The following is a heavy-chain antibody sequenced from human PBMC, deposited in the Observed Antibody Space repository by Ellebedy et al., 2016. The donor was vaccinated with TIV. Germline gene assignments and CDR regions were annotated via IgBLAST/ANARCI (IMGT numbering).Heavy chain of an antibody. CDR3: ARVGSQSLLSYYGMDV. CDR2: ISSSSSTR. V-gene: IGHV3-48*02. Sequence: GESLKISCAASGFTFSSYGMHWVRQAPGKGLEWVSYISSSSSTRYYADSVKGRFTISRDNAKNSMYLQMTSLRDEDTAVDYCARVGSQSLLSYYGMDVWGQGTTVTVSS. J-gene: IGHJ6*02. D-gene: IGHD2-21*01. CDR1: GFTFSSYG.